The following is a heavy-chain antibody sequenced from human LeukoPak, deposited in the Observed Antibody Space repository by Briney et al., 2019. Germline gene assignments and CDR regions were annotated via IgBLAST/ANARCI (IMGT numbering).Heavy chain of an antibody. V-gene: IGHV1-69*13. J-gene: IGHJ4*02. D-gene: IGHD6-13*01. Sequence: SVTVSFKASGGTFISYAISWVRQAPGQGLEWMGGIIPIFGTANYAQKFQGRVTITADESTSTAYMELSSLRSEDTAVYYCARSIGPGGYSSSWTRGYDYWGQGTLVTVSS. CDR2: IIPIFGTA. CDR1: GGTFISYA. CDR3: ARSIGPGGYSSSWTRGYDY.